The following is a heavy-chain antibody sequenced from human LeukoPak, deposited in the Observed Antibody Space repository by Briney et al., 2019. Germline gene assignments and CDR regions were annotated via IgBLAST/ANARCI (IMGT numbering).Heavy chain of an antibody. D-gene: IGHD3-10*01. CDR2: IIPILGIA. J-gene: IGHJ4*02. Sequence: SVKVSCKASGGTFSSYAISWVRQAPGQGLEWMGRIIPILGIANYAQKFQGRVTITADKSTSTAYMELSSLRSEDTAVYYCARALSGSGSPCWGQGTLVTVSS. V-gene: IGHV1-69*04. CDR3: ARALSGSGSPC. CDR1: GGTFSSYA.